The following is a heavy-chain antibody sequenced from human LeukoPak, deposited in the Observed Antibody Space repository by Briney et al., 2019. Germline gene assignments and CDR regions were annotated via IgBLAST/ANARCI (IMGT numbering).Heavy chain of an antibody. CDR3: ARIPLGGQTVDY. J-gene: IGHJ4*02. Sequence: GGSLRLSCAASGFSLSEYYINWIRQAPGKGLEWVSYISGDGSYTNYADSVKGRSTISRDNAKNSLYLLMNSLRAEDTAVYYCARIPLGGQTVDYWGQGTLVTVSS. D-gene: IGHD3-16*01. CDR1: GFSLSEYY. V-gene: IGHV3-11*06. CDR2: ISGDGSYT.